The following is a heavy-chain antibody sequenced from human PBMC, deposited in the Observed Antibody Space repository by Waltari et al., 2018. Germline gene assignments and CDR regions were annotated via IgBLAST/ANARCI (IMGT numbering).Heavy chain of an antibody. CDR2: VHRSGRT. CDR3: ARDRGRGIYLDT. CDR1: GDSMSITDW. V-gene: IGHV4-4*02. Sequence: QLQLQESDPGLVMPSGTLSLSCAVPGDSMSITDWWSWVRQSPQKGLVWMGQVHRSGRTNYNPSFASRVTVSVDTSKNLFSLKVTSVTAADTAVYYCARDRGRGIYLDTWGPGTLVTVSP. J-gene: IGHJ4*02. D-gene: IGHD2-15*01.